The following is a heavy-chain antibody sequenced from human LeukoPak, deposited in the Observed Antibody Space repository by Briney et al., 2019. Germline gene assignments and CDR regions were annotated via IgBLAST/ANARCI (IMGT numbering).Heavy chain of an antibody. J-gene: IGHJ4*02. CDR2: IRSKANNYAT. Sequence: GGSLRLSCAASGFTFSGSALHWVRQASGKGLEWVGRIRSKANNYATAYAASVKGRFTISRDDSKNTAYLQMNSLKTEDTAVYYCANTVTTGGSPDYWGQGSLVTLFS. CDR3: ANTVTTGGSPDY. CDR1: GFTFSGSA. V-gene: IGHV3-73*01. D-gene: IGHD4-17*01.